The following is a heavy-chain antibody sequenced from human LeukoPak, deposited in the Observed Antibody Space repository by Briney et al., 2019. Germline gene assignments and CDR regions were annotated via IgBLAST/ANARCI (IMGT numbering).Heavy chain of an antibody. CDR1: GFTVSSNY. CDR3: ASNIAVAAELRAQ. D-gene: IGHD6-19*01. CDR2: IYSGGST. Sequence: GESLRLSSAASGFTVSSNYMSWVRQAPGKGLEWVSVIYSGGSTYYADSVKGRFTISRHNSKNRLYLQMNSLRAEDTAVYYCASNIAVAAELRAQGGQGTLVSVS. J-gene: IGHJ4*02. V-gene: IGHV3-53*04.